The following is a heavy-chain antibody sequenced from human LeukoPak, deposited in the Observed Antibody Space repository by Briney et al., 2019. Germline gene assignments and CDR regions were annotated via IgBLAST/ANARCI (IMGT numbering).Heavy chain of an antibody. CDR1: GFTFSDYY. Sequence: GGSLRLSCAASGFTFSDYYMSWIRQAPGKGLEWVSYISSSGSTIYYADSVKGRFTISRDNAKNSLYLQMNSLRAEDTAVYYCARGVIPPPPQKIGGSTMIVVEGLDYWGQGTLVTVSS. V-gene: IGHV3-11*01. D-gene: IGHD3-22*01. J-gene: IGHJ4*02. CDR3: ARGVIPPPPQKIGGSTMIVVEGLDY. CDR2: ISSSGSTI.